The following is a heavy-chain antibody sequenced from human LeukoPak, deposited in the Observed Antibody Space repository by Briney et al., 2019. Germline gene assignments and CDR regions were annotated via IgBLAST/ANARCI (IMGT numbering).Heavy chain of an antibody. V-gene: IGHV1-8*01. D-gene: IGHD4-17*01. J-gene: IGHJ4*02. Sequence: ASVKVSCKASGYTFTSYDINWVRQATGQGLEWMGWMNPNSGNTGHAQKFQDRVTMTTNTSTTTAYMELSSPRPEDTAVYYCARGSPKSAVRGKIPDYWGQGTLVTVSS. CDR2: MNPNSGNT. CDR1: GYTFTSYD. CDR3: ARGSPKSAVRGKIPDY.